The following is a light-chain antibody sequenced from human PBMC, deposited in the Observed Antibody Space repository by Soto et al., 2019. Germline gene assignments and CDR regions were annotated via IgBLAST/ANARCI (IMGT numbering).Light chain of an antibody. CDR1: QSVSSY. CDR2: DAS. CDR3: QQRSNWPLMYT. J-gene: IGKJ2*01. V-gene: IGKV3-11*01. Sequence: EIVLTQSPATLSLSPGERATLSCRASQSVSSYLAWYQHKPGQAPRLLIYDASNRATGIPGRFSGSGSGTDFTLTISSLEPEDFAVYYCQQRSNWPLMYTFGQGTKLDIK.